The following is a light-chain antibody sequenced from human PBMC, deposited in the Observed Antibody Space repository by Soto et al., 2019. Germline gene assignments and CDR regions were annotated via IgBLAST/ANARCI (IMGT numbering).Light chain of an antibody. CDR1: QSVGSD. CDR3: QQYNTWPPT. J-gene: IGKJ1*01. CDR2: GAS. Sequence: EIVVTQSPATLSVSPGEGATLSCRASQSVGSDLAWYQQKPGQAPRLLIYGASTRATGIPARFSGSGSGTEFTLAINSLQSEGFAVYWCQQYNTWPPTFGQGTKVDIK. V-gene: IGKV3-15*01.